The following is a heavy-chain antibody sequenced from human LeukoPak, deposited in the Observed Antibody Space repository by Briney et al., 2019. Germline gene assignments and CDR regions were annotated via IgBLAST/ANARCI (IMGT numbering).Heavy chain of an antibody. D-gene: IGHD3-9*01. V-gene: IGHV4-34*01. CDR1: GGSFSGYY. CDR3: ARVLRYFDWLSRNSNYFDY. CDR2: INHSGST. J-gene: IGHJ4*02. Sequence: SETLSLTCAVYGGSFSGYYWSWIRQPPGKGLEWIGEINHSGSTNYNPSLKSRVTISVDTSKNQFSLKLSSVTAADTAVYYCARVLRYFDWLSRNSNYFDYWGQGTLVTVSS.